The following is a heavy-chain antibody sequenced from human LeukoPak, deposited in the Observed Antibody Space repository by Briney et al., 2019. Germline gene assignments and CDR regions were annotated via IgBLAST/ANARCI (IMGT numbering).Heavy chain of an antibody. J-gene: IGHJ4*02. V-gene: IGHV1-8*02. Sequence: ASVRVSCKASGYTFASYGISWVRQATGQGLEWMGWMNPNSGNTGYAQKFQGRVTMTRNTSISTAYMELSSLRSEDTAVYYCARGPPRGYSYGLNWGQGTLVTVSS. CDR2: MNPNSGNT. D-gene: IGHD5-18*01. CDR3: ARGPPRGYSYGLN. CDR1: GYTFASYG.